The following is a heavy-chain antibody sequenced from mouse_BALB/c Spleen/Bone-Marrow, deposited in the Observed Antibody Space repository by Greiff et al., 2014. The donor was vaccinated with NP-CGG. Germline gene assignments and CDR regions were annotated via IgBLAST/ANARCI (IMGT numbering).Heavy chain of an antibody. CDR2: IWAGGST. Sequence: QVQLQQSGPGLVAPSQGLSITCTVSGFSLTSYGVHWVRQPPGKALEWLGIIWAGGSTNYNSALMSRLSISKDNSKSQVILKMNSLQIDDTAMYYCARDRGFYYDYVGRRFDYWGQGTLVTVSA. D-gene: IGHD2-4*01. CDR1: GFSLTSYG. V-gene: IGHV2-9*02. CDR3: ARDRGFYYDYVGRRFDY. J-gene: IGHJ3*01.